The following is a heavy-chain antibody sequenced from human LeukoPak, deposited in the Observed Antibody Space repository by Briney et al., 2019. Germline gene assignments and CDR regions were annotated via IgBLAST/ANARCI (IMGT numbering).Heavy chain of an antibody. V-gene: IGHV3-30-3*01. CDR1: GFTFSSYA. CDR2: ISYDGSNK. J-gene: IGHJ4*02. D-gene: IGHD2-15*01. CDR3: GREYCSGGSCYFDY. Sequence: GGSLRLSCAASGFTFSSYAMHWVRQAPGKGLEWVAVISYDGSNKYYADSVKGRFTISRDNSKDTLYLQMNSLRAEDTAVYYCGREYCSGGSCYFDYWGQGTLVTVSS.